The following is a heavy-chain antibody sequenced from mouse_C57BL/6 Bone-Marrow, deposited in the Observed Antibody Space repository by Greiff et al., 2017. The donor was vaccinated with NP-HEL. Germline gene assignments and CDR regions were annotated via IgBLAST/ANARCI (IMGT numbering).Heavy chain of an antibody. CDR3: TYGNYYYAMDY. CDR2: IYPGNGDT. Sequence: EVQLQQSGTVLARPGASVKMSCKTSGYTFTSYWMNWVKQRPGQGLEWIGAIYPGNGDTSYNQKFKGKAKLTAVTSASTAYMELSSLTNEDSAVYYCTYGNYYYAMDYWGQGTSVTVSS. V-gene: IGHV1-5*01. J-gene: IGHJ4*01. CDR1: GYTFTSYW. D-gene: IGHD2-1*01.